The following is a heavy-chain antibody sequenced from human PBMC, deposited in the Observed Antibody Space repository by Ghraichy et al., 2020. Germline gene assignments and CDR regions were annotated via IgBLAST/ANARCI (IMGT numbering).Heavy chain of an antibody. Sequence: GGSLRLSCAASGFTVSSNYMSWVRQAPGKGLEWVSVIYSGGSTYYADSVKGRFTISRDNSKNTLYLQMNSLRAEDTAVYYCARDHPTNQYYDILTGRYYYYGMDVWGQGTTVTVSS. J-gene: IGHJ6*02. CDR3: ARDHPTNQYYDILTGRYYYYGMDV. CDR2: IYSGGST. D-gene: IGHD3-9*01. V-gene: IGHV3-53*01. CDR1: GFTVSSNY.